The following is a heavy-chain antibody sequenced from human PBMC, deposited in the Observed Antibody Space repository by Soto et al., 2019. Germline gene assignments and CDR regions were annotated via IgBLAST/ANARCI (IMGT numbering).Heavy chain of an antibody. CDR1: GYTFTGYY. CDR3: ARDDGYSYYYGMDV. Sequence: QVQLVQSGAEVKKPGASVKVSCKASGYTFTGYYMHWVRQAPGQGLEWMGWINPNSGGTNYAQKFQGWVTMTRDTSISTASMELSRLRSDDTAVYYCARDDGYSYYYGMDVWGQGTTVTVSS. CDR2: INPNSGGT. V-gene: IGHV1-2*04. D-gene: IGHD5-18*01. J-gene: IGHJ6*02.